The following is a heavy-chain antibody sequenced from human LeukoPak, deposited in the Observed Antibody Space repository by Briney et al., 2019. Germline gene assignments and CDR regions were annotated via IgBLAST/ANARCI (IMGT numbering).Heavy chain of an antibody. CDR2: ISSSGSTI. D-gene: IGHD2-8*01. Sequence: PGGSLRLSCAASGFTFSDYYMSWIRQAPGKGLEWVSYISSSGSTIYYADSVKGRFTISRDNARNSLYLQMNSLRAEDTAVYYCARDSMLDYYGMDVWGQGTTVTVSS. CDR1: GFTFSDYY. CDR3: ARDSMLDYYGMDV. V-gene: IGHV3-11*01. J-gene: IGHJ6*02.